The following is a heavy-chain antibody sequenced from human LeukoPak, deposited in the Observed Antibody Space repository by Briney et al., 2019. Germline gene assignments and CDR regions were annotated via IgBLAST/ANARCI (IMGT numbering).Heavy chain of an antibody. CDR2: IKSKTDGGTT. J-gene: IGHJ4*02. CDR1: GFTFSTYW. Sequence: GGSLRLSCAASGFTFSTYWMSCVRQAPGKGLEWVGRIKSKTDGGTTDYAAPVKGRFTISRDDAKNTLYLHMNSLKTEDTAVYYCTTDRYSSSWYLAFTDYWGQGTLVTVSS. D-gene: IGHD6-13*01. CDR3: TTDRYSSSWYLAFTDY. V-gene: IGHV3-15*01.